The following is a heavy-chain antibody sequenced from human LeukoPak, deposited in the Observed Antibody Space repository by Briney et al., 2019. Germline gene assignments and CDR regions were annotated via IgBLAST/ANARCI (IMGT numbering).Heavy chain of an antibody. V-gene: IGHV4-34*01. CDR3: ARHGVVTWFDP. D-gene: IGHD3-16*01. CDR1: GGSFSDYS. Sequence: SETLSLTCAVYGGSFSDYSWSWLRQTPEKGLEWIGEINHSGSTDYNPSLKSRVIMSVDTSKNQFSVKLRSVTAADTAVYYCARHGVVTWFDPWGQGTLVTVSS. J-gene: IGHJ5*02. CDR2: INHSGST.